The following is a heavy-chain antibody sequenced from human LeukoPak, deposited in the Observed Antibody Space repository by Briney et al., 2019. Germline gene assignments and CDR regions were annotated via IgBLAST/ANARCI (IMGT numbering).Heavy chain of an antibody. CDR2: ISDSGGRT. D-gene: IGHD3-22*01. J-gene: IGHJ4*02. CDR1: GITLSNYG. V-gene: IGHV3-23*01. Sequence: VGSLRLSCAVSGITLSNYGMSWVRQAPGKGLEWVAGISDSGGRTNYVDSVKGRFTISRDNPKNTLYLQMNSLRDEDTAVYFCAKRGVVIRVILVGFHKEAYYFDSWGQGALVTVSS. CDR3: AKRGVVIRVILVGFHKEAYYFDS.